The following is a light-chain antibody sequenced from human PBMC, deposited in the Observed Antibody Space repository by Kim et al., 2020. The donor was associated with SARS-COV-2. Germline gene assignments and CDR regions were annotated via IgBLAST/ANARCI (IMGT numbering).Light chain of an antibody. Sequence: SYELTQPPSVSVSPGQTASITCSGDKLGDKYACWYQQKPGQSPVLVIYQDSKRPSGIPERFSGSNSGNTATLTISGPQAMDEADYYCQAWDSSPVVFGGG. J-gene: IGLJ2*01. V-gene: IGLV3-1*01. CDR2: QDS. CDR1: KLGDKY. CDR3: QAWDSSPVV.